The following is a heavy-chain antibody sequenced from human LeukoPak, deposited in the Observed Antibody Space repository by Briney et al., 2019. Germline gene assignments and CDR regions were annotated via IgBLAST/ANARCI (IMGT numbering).Heavy chain of an antibody. CDR2: IYYSGST. Sequence: PSETLSLTCTVSGGSISSSTYYWGWIRQPPGKGLEWIGYIYYSGSTNYNPSLKSRVTISVDTSKNQFSLKLSSVTAADTAVYYCARNGGSYTFDIWGLGTMVTVSS. J-gene: IGHJ3*02. V-gene: IGHV4-61*05. CDR1: GGSISSSTYY. CDR3: ARNGGSYTFDI. D-gene: IGHD1-26*01.